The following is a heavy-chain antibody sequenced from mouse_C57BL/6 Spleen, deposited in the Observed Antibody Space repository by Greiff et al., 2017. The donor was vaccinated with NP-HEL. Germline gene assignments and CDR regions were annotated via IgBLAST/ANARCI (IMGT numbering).Heavy chain of an antibody. CDR1: GFTFSDYY. J-gene: IGHJ3*01. Sequence: EVQVVESEGGLVQPGSSMKLSCTASGFTFSDYYMAWVRQVPEKGLEWVANINYDGSSTYYLDSLKSRFIISRDNAKNILYLQMSSLKSEDTATYYCARGGDYGYVFAYWGQGTLVTVSA. CDR2: INYDGSST. D-gene: IGHD2-2*01. V-gene: IGHV5-16*01. CDR3: ARGGDYGYVFAY.